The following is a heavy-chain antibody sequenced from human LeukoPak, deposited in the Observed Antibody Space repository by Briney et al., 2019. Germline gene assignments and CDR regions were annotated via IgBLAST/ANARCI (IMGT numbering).Heavy chain of an antibody. Sequence: GGSLRLSCAASGFTFSGSAMHWVRQASGKGLEWVGRIRNKANSYATAYSGSVKGRFTISRDDSKNTAYLQMNSLKTEDTAVYYCTRRSSDDSSGYYVHWGQGTWSPSPQ. V-gene: IGHV3-73*01. CDR1: GFTFSGSA. CDR2: IRNKANSYAT. D-gene: IGHD3-22*01. CDR3: TRRSSDDSSGYYVH. J-gene: IGHJ4*02.